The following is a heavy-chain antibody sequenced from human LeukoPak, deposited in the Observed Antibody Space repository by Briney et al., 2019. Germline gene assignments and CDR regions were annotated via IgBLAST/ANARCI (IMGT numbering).Heavy chain of an antibody. J-gene: IGHJ5*02. CDR1: GYTLTSHA. D-gene: IGHD2-2*01. Sequence: GASVKVSCKASGYTLTSHALNWVRQAPGQGLEWMGGIIPIFGTANYAQKFQGRVTITADESTSTAYMELSSLRSEDTAVYYCARTYCSSTSCYVEGWFDPWGQGTLVTVSS. V-gene: IGHV1-69*13. CDR2: IIPIFGTA. CDR3: ARTYCSSTSCYVEGWFDP.